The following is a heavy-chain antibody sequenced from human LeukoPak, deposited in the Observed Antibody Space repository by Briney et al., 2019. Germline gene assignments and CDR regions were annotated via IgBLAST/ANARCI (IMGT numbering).Heavy chain of an antibody. CDR3: AREGGYCSSTSCSYNWFDS. D-gene: IGHD2-2*01. V-gene: IGHV4-61*02. Sequence: SETLSLTCTVSGGSISSGSYYWSWIRQPAGKGLEWIGRIYTSGSTNYNTSLKSRVTISVDTPKNQFSLKLSSVTAADTAVYYCAREGGYCSSTSCSYNWFDSWGQGTLVTVSS. CDR2: IYTSGST. CDR1: GGSISSGSYY. J-gene: IGHJ5*01.